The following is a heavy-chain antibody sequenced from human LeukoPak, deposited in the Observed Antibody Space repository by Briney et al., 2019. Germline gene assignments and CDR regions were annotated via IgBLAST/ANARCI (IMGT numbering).Heavy chain of an antibody. CDR2: VYYSGNT. CDR3: ARAPGAAPFVYDY. J-gene: IGHJ4*02. V-gene: IGHV4-59*01. D-gene: IGHD6-6*01. Sequence: SETLSLTCTVSGDSISTYYWSWVRQPPGKGLEWIGYVYYSGNTNYNPSLKSRVTISVDTSKNQFSLSLSSVTAADTAVYYCARAPGAAPFVYDYWGQGTLVTVSS. CDR1: GDSISTYY.